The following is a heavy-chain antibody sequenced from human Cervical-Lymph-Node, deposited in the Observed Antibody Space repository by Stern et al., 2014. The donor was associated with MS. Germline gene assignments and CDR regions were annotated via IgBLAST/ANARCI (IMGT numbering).Heavy chain of an antibody. Sequence: VHLVESGGGLVKPGGSLRLSCAASGFTFNDLYINWIRQAPGKGLEWGSYISTSGTIIHYADSVKGRFTISRDKDNSSFYLQMDSLRAEDTAVYYCSTLVAYWGQGTLVTVSS. CDR2: ISTSGTII. V-gene: IGHV3-11*01. CDR1: GFTFNDLY. CDR3: STLVAY. J-gene: IGHJ4*02.